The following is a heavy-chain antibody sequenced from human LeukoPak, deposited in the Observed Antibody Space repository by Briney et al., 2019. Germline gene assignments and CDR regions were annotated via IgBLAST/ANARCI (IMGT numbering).Heavy chain of an antibody. V-gene: IGHV1-69*06. CDR2: IIPIFGTA. J-gene: IGHJ4*02. D-gene: IGHD3-10*01. Sequence: GASVTVSFKASGGTFISYAISWVRHAPGPGLEWMGGIIPIFGTANYAQKFQGRVTITADKSTSTAYMELSSLRSEDTAVYYCARDPHSYGSGKNYYFDYWGQGTLVTVSS. CDR1: GGTFISYA. CDR3: ARDPHSYGSGKNYYFDY.